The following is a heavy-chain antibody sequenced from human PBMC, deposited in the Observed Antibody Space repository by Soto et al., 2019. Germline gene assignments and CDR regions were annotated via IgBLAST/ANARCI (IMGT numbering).Heavy chain of an antibody. CDR1: GFTFSSYA. J-gene: IGHJ6*02. CDR2: ISGSGGST. CDR3: AKDLAGTGEKLWCTAQLYYYYYYGMDV. D-gene: IGHD5-18*01. V-gene: IGHV3-23*01. Sequence: GGSLRLSCAASGFTFSSYAMSWVRQAPGKGLEWVSAISGSGGSTYYADSVKGRFTITRDNSKNTLYLQMNSLRAEDTAVYYCAKDLAGTGEKLWCTAQLYYYYYYGMDVWGQGTTVTVSS.